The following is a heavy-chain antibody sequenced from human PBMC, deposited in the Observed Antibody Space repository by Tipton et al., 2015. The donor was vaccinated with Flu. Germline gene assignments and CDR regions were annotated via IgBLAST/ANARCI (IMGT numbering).Heavy chain of an antibody. CDR1: GFSLSVSG. Sequence: LRLSCAVSGFSLSVSGMHWVRQTPGKGLEWIGEITHVGNTNYNPSLKSRVTILIDASKNQFSLKVTSVTAADSAVYYCAAGSSWYTENHYHYYGMDVWDLGTTVTVS. D-gene: IGHD6-13*01. V-gene: IGHV4-34*08. J-gene: IGHJ6*02. CDR2: ITHVGNT. CDR3: AAGSSWYTENHYHYYGMDV.